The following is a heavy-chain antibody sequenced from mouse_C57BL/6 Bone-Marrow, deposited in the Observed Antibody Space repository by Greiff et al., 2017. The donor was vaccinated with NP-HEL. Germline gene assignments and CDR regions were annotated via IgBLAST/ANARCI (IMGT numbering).Heavy chain of an antibody. V-gene: IGHV1-47*01. Sequence: VHLVESGAELVKPGASVKMSCKASGYTFTTYPIEWMKQNHGKSLEWIGNFHPYNDDTKYNEKFKGKATLTVEKSSSTVYLELSRLTSDDSAVYYCARGYGSSLYWYFDVWGTGTTVTVSS. D-gene: IGHD1-1*01. CDR3: ARGYGSSLYWYFDV. CDR1: GYTFTTYP. J-gene: IGHJ1*03. CDR2: FHPYNDDT.